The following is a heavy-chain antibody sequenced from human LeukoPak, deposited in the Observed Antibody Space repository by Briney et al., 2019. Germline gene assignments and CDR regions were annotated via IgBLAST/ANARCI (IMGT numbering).Heavy chain of an antibody. CDR2: IYYSGST. V-gene: IGHV4-59*08. J-gene: IGHJ3*02. CDR3: ARPYYYDSSGYYGGAFDI. D-gene: IGHD3-22*01. CDR1: GGSISSYY. Sequence: PSGTLSLTCTVSGGSISSYYWSWIRQPPGKGLEWIGYIYYSGSTNYNASLRSRVTISVDTSKNQFSLKLSSVTAADTAVYYCARPYYYDSSGYYGGAFDIWGQGTMVTVSS.